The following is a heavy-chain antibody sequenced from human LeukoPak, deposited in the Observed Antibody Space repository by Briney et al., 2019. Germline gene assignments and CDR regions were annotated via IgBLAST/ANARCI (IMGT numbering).Heavy chain of an antibody. CDR1: GYSFTSYW. Sequence: LGESLKISCKGSGYSFTSYWIGWVRQMPGKGLEWMGIIYPGDSDTRYSPSFQGQVTISADKSISTAYLQWSSLKASDTAMYYCARRSHPEGRGLVEMAAEWYFDLWGRGTLVTVSS. D-gene: IGHD5-24*01. J-gene: IGHJ2*01. V-gene: IGHV5-51*01. CDR2: IYPGDSDT. CDR3: ARRSHPEGRGLVEMAAEWYFDL.